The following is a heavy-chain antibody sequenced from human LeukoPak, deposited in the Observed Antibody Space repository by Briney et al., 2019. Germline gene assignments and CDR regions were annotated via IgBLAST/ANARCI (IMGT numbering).Heavy chain of an antibody. CDR1: GFTFSTYW. J-gene: IGHJ4*02. CDR3: ARDRNTDFWSGYYTNYFDY. V-gene: IGHV3-7*01. Sequence: PGGSLRLSCAASGFTFSTYWMSWVRQASGKGLEWVANIKQDGSEKYYVDSVKGRFTISRDNANNSLYLQMNSLRAEDTAVYYCARDRNTDFWSGYYTNYFDYGGQGTLVTVSS. CDR2: IKQDGSEK. D-gene: IGHD3-3*01.